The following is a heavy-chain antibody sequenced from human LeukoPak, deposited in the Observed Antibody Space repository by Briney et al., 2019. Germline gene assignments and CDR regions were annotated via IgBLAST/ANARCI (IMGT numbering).Heavy chain of an antibody. J-gene: IGHJ6*02. CDR1: GFTFSSYA. V-gene: IGHV3-30-3*01. D-gene: IGHD2-15*01. Sequence: GRSLRLSCAASGFTFSSYAMHWVRQAPGKGLERVAVISYDGSNKYYADSVKGRFTISRDNSKNTLYLQMNSLRAEDTAVYYCARDLLRLDYYYYGMDVWGQGTTVTVSS. CDR3: ARDLLRLDYYYYGMDV. CDR2: ISYDGSNK.